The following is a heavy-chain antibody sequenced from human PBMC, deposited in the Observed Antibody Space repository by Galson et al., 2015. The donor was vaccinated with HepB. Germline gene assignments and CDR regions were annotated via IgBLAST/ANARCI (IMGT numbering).Heavy chain of an antibody. J-gene: IGHJ5*02. Sequence: SVKVSCKASGGTFSSYAISWVRQAPGQGLEWMGGIIPIFGTANYAQKFQGRVTITADKSTSTAYMELSSLRSEDTAVYYCARVSHGSSIAARPKLDWFDPWGQGTLVTVSS. D-gene: IGHD6-6*01. CDR1: GGTFSSYA. V-gene: IGHV1-69*06. CDR3: ARVSHGSSIAARPKLDWFDP. CDR2: IIPIFGTA.